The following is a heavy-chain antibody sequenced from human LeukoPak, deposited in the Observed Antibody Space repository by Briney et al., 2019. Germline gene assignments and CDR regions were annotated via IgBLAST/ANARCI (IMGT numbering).Heavy chain of an antibody. CDR2: ISAYNGNT. CDR3: ARDLRFGELYGY. Sequence: GASVKVFCKASGYTFTSYGISWVRQAPGQGLEWMGWISAYNGNTNYAQKLQGRVTMATDTSTSTAYMELRSLRSDDTAVYYCARDLRFGELYGYWGQGTLVTVSS. CDR1: GYTFTSYG. V-gene: IGHV1-18*01. J-gene: IGHJ4*02. D-gene: IGHD3-10*01.